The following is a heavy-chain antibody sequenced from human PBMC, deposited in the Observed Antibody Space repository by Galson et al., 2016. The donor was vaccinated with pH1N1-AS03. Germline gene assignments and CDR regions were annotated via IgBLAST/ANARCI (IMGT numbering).Heavy chain of an antibody. V-gene: IGHV4-39*07. CDR3: VRGGREIRSDAIFPGGADS. CDR2: VYWLGAT. CDR1: GDSISRSPYY. Sequence: ETLSLTCIVSGDSISRSPYYWGWIRQPPGKGLEWIGTVYWLGATYYSPSLKSRVTISVDTSKNQFSLKLSSVSAADTAVYYCVRGGREIRSDAIFPGGADSWGRGTLVSVSS. D-gene: IGHD2-15*01. J-gene: IGHJ4*02.